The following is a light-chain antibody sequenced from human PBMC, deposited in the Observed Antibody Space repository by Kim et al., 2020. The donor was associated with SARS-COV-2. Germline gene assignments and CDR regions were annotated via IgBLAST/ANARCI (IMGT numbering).Light chain of an antibody. CDR3: QQYGSSSYT. V-gene: IGKV3-20*01. Sequence: EIVLTQSPGTLSLSPGERATLSCRASQSVSSSYLAWYQQKPGQAPRLLIYGASSRATGIPDRFSGSGSGTDFTLTISRLEPEDFAVYYCQQYGSSSYTLGQGTKLEI. J-gene: IGKJ2*01. CDR2: GAS. CDR1: QSVSSSY.